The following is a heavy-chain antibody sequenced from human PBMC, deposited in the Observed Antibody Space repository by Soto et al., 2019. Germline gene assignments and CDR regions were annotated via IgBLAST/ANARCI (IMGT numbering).Heavy chain of an antibody. CDR2: INHSGST. V-gene: IGHV4-34*01. CDR1: GGSLSGDY. Sequence: QAQLQQWGAGLLKPSETLSLTCAVYGGSLSGDYWSWIRQSPGKGLEWIGEINHSGSTNYNPSLKSRVTISGDTSKNQFSLKLSSVTAADTAVYYCARGPDSGSGSRLFDYWGRGTLVTVSS. CDR3: ARGPDSGSGSRLFDY. D-gene: IGHD3-10*01. J-gene: IGHJ4*02.